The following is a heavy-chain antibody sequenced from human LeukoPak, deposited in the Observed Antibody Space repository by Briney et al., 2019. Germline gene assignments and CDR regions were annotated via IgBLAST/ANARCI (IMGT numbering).Heavy chain of an antibody. CDR3: ARDPGYGSGSYPTHASQGFDY. Sequence: GASVKVSCKASGYTLTSYYMHWVRQAPGQGLEWMGIINPSGGSTSYAQKFQGRVTMTRDMSTSTVYMELSSLRSEDTAVYYCARDPGYGSGSYPTHASQGFDYWGQGTLVTVSS. J-gene: IGHJ4*02. CDR1: GYTLTSYY. CDR2: INPSGGST. V-gene: IGHV1-46*01. D-gene: IGHD3-10*01.